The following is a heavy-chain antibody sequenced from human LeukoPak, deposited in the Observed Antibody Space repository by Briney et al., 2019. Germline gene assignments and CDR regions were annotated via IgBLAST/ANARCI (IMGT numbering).Heavy chain of an antibody. CDR3: ARGSNYYGSGTYGGFEY. CDR2: IIPIFGTA. CDR1: GGTFSRYA. D-gene: IGHD3-10*01. Sequence: ASVKVSCKASGGTFSRYAISWVRQAPGQGLEWMGGIIPIFGTANYVQKFQGRVTITADESTSTVYMELSSLRSVDTAVYYCARGSNYYGSGTYGGFEYWGQGTLVTVSS. V-gene: IGHV1-69*13. J-gene: IGHJ4*02.